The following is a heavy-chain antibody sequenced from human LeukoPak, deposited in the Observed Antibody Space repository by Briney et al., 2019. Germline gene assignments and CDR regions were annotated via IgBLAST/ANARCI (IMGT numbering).Heavy chain of an antibody. V-gene: IGHV3-9*01. CDR2: ISWNSGSI. J-gene: IGHJ3*02. Sequence: PGRSLRLSCAASGFTFDDYAMHWVRQAPGKGLEWVSGISWNSGSIGYADSAKGRFTISRDNAKNSLYLQMNSLRAEDTALYYCAKDRSGSYYDDAFDIWGQGTMVTVSS. D-gene: IGHD1-26*01. CDR3: AKDRSGSYYDDAFDI. CDR1: GFTFDDYA.